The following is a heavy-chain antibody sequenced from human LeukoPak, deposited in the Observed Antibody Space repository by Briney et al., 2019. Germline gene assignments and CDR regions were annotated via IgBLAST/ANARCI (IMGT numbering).Heavy chain of an antibody. CDR2: IGASGGET. J-gene: IGHJ4*02. V-gene: IGHV3-23*01. Sequence: PGGSLRLSCAASGFTFNTYAMNWVRQAPGKGLEWVSAIGASGGETYYADSVRGRFTISRDNSKNTLYLQMDSLRDEDTAVYYCAKNVGLHYFESWGQGTLVTVSS. D-gene: IGHD2-15*01. CDR1: GFTFNTYA. CDR3: AKNVGLHYFES.